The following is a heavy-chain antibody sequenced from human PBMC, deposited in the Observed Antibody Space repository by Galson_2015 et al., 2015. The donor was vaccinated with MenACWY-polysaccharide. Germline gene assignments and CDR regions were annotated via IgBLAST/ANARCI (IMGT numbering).Heavy chain of an antibody. CDR3: ARKSAIAVGWGAFDI. Sequence: SLRLSCAASGLRISGPWMHWVRHGPGKGLVWVSRINSDASGTSYADSVKGRFTISRDNARTTLDLQMNSLRAEDTALYYCARKSAIAVGWGAFDICGQGTMVTVFS. CDR1: GLRISGPW. CDR2: INSDASGT. J-gene: IGHJ3*02. V-gene: IGHV3-74*01. D-gene: IGHD6-19*01.